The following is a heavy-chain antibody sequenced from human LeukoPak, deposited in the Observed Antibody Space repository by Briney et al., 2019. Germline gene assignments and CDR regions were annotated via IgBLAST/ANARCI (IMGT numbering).Heavy chain of an antibody. J-gene: IGHJ4*02. V-gene: IGHV3-30*03. CDR2: ISYDGSNK. CDR3: ARGPSIMITFGGVIAAELDY. Sequence: GGSLRLSCAASGFTFSSYGMHWVRQAPGKGLEWVAVISYDGSNKYYADSVKDRFTISRDNAKNTLYLQMNSLRAEDTAVYYCARGPSIMITFGGVIAAELDYWGQGTLVTVSS. D-gene: IGHD3-16*02. CDR1: GFTFSSYG.